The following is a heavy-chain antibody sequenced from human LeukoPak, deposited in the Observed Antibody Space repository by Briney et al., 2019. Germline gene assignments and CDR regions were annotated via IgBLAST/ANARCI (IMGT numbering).Heavy chain of an antibody. CDR2: IYYSGST. CDR3: ARGGGYSGSYRRFWFDP. D-gene: IGHD1-26*01. V-gene: IGHV4-61*01. Sequence: SETLSLTCTVSGGSVSSGSYYWSWIRQPPGKGLEWIGHIYYSGSTNYNPSLKSRVTISVDTSKNQFSLKLSSVTAADTAVYYCARGGGYSGSYRRFWFDPWGQGTLVTVSS. CDR1: GGSVSSGSYY. J-gene: IGHJ5*02.